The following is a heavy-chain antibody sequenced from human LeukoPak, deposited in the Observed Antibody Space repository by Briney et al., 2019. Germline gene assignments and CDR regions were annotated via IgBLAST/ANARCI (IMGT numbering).Heavy chain of an antibody. Sequence: SSETLSLTCTVSGGSISSYYWSWIRQPPGKGLEWIGYIYYSGSTNYNPSLKSRVTISVDTSKNQFSLKVTSVTAADTAVYYCATYRAGTSGRGSWGQGTLVTVSS. CDR3: ATYRAGTSGRGS. CDR2: IYYSGST. J-gene: IGHJ5*02. V-gene: IGHV4-59*01. D-gene: IGHD3-10*01. CDR1: GGSISSYY.